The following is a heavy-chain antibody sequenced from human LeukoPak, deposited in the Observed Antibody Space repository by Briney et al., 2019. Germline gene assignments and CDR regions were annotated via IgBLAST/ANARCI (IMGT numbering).Heavy chain of an antibody. CDR1: GCTFSGSA. CDR3: TREWIHLWS. CDR2: IRSKASSYAT. D-gene: IGHD5-18*01. V-gene: IGHV3-73*01. J-gene: IGHJ4*02. Sequence: GGSLRLSCAATGCTFSGSAMHWVRQASGKGLEWVGRIRSKASSYATAYAASVKGMFTISRDDSKNTAYLQMNSLNTEYTAVYYYTREWIHLWSGGQGTLVTVPS.